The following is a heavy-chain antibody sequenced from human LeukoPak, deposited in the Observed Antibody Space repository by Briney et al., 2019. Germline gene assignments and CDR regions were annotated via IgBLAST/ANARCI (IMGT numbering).Heavy chain of an antibody. CDR2: MNPNSGNT. D-gene: IGHD3-10*01. CDR3: ARGVRGIRTYDY. V-gene: IGHV1-8*03. Sequence: ASVKVSCKASGYTFTSYGISWVRQATGQGLEWMGWMNPNSGNTGYAQKFQGRVTITRNTSISTAYMELSSLRSEDTAVYYCARGVRGIRTYDYWGQGTLVTVSS. CDR1: GYTFTSYG. J-gene: IGHJ4*02.